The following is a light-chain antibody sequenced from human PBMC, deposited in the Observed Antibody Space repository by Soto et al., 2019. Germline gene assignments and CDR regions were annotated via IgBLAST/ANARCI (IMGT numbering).Light chain of an antibody. CDR2: DAS. V-gene: IGKV3D-11*01. J-gene: IGKJ1*01. Sequence: EIVLTQSPATLSLSPGERATLSCRASQGIANYLACYQQKPGQAPRLLIYDASNRATGIPARFSGSGSGTDFTLTISSLEPEDFAVYYCQQRSNWPGTFGQGTKVDIK. CDR3: QQRSNWPGT. CDR1: QGIANY.